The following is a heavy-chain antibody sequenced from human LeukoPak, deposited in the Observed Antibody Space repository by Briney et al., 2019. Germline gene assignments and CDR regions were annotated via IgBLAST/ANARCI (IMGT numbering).Heavy chain of an antibody. CDR1: GFTVSSNY. V-gene: IGHV3-66*01. CDR2: IYSGDSA. Sequence: PGGALRLSCAASGFTVSSNYMIWVRQAPGTGLEWVSVIYSGDSAYYADSVKGRFTISRDSSKNTLYLQMNSLRAEDTAVYYCARDKPGNYGYFYYAMDVWGQGTTVTVSS. J-gene: IGHJ6*02. CDR3: ARDKPGNYGYFYYAMDV. D-gene: IGHD1-7*01.